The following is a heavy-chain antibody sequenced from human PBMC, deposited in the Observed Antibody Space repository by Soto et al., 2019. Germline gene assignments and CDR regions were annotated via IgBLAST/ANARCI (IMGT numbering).Heavy chain of an antibody. CDR3: ARDADYGGSRGGMDV. J-gene: IGHJ6*02. V-gene: IGHV4-31*03. D-gene: IGHD4-17*01. Sequence: QVRLEESGPGLVKPSETLSLICSVSGGSVNNANYFWNWIRHHPENGLEWIGYIYYSGSTRYNPSLKARATMSIATSKKHFSLRLNSVTVADTAVYFCARDADYGGSRGGMDVWGRGTTVTVSS. CDR1: GGSVNNANYF. CDR2: IYYSGST.